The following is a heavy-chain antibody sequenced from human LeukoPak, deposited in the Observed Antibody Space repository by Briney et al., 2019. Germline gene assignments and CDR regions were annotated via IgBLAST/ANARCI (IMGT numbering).Heavy chain of an antibody. CDR1: GITFSNSW. D-gene: IGHD2-21*01. Sequence: GGSLRLSCTTSGITFSNSWMSWVRQAPGKGLEWVATIRPDGSEGYYADSVRGRFTISRDNSKNSFYLQMSSQRAEDTGVFYCARDVAYSAFDYWGQGTLVTVSS. V-gene: IGHV3-7*01. CDR3: ARDVAYSAFDY. CDR2: IRPDGSEG. J-gene: IGHJ4*02.